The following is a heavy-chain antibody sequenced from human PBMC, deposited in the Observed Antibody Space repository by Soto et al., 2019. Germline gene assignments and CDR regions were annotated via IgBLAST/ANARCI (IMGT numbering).Heavy chain of an antibody. CDR2: IYSGGST. CDR3: ASLMRYYDILTGYYDY. J-gene: IGHJ4*02. CDR1: GFTFSTYW. V-gene: IGHV3-66*01. D-gene: IGHD3-9*01. Sequence: PGGSLRLSCAASGFTFSTYWMSWVRQAPGKGLEWVSVIYSGGSTYYADSVKGRFTISRDNSKNTLYLQMNSLRAEDTAVYYCASLMRYYDILTGYYDYWGQGTLVTVSS.